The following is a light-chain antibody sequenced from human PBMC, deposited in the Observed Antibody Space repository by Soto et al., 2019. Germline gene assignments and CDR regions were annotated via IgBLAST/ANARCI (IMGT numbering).Light chain of an antibody. J-gene: IGLJ2*01. Sequence: QSALTQPPSASGSPGQSVTISCTGTSRDVGGYDRVSWYQQHPGKAPKLMIYEVTKRPSGVPDRFSGSRSGNTASLTVSGLQAEDEGDYYCSSVSGSDVVFGGGTKLTVL. V-gene: IGLV2-8*01. CDR2: EVT. CDR3: SSVSGSDVV. CDR1: SRDVGGYDR.